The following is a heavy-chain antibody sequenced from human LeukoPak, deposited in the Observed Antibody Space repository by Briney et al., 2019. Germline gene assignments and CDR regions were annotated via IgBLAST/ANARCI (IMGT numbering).Heavy chain of an antibody. CDR2: INHSGST. CDR1: GGSFGGYY. CDR3: ARNQLLLTPHYYYYYGMDV. V-gene: IGHV4-34*01. Sequence: SETLSLTCAVYGGSFGGYYWSWIRQPPGKGLEWIGEINHSGSTNYNPSLKSRVTISVDTSKNQFSLKLSSVTAADTAVYYCARNQLLLTPHYYYYYGMDVWGKGTTVTVSS. D-gene: IGHD2-2*01. J-gene: IGHJ6*04.